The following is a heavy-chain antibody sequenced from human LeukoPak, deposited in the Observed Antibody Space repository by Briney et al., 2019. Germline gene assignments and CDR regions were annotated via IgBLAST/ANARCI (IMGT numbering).Heavy chain of an antibody. J-gene: IGHJ4*02. CDR1: GFTFDDSA. CDR3: AKDFGGRYFDWSPLDY. D-gene: IGHD3-9*01. V-gene: IGHV3-9*01. CDR2: ISWNSGSI. Sequence: GRSLRLSCAASGFTFDDSAMHWVRQAPGKGLEWVSGISWNSGSIGYADSVKGRFTISRDNAKNSLYLQMNSLRAEDTALYYCAKDFGGRYFDWSPLDYWGQGTLVTVSS.